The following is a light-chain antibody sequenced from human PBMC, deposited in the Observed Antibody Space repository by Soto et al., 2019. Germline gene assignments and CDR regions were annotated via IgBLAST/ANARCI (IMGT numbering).Light chain of an antibody. J-gene: IGLJ1*01. CDR3: QSYDSSLSGSV. CDR1: SSDVGGYNY. Sequence: QSVLTQPPSASGSPGQSVTISCTGTSSDVGGYNYVSWYQQHPGKAPKLMIYEVSERPSGVPDRFSGSKSSNTASLTVSGLQAEDEADYYCQSYDSSLSGSVFGTGTKVTVL. CDR2: EVS. V-gene: IGLV2-8*01.